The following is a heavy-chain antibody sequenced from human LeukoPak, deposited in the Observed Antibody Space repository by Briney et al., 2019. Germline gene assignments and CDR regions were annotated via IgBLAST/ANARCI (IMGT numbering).Heavy chain of an antibody. CDR1: GFTFSTYS. J-gene: IGHJ4*02. CDR2: ISSGSNYI. CDR3: ARGGVGATAKVDY. D-gene: IGHD1-26*01. Sequence: GGSLRLSCAASGFTFSTYSMNWVRQAPGKGLEWVSSISSGSNYIYYADSVKGRFTISRDNAKNTLYLQMSSLRAEDTAVYYCARGGVGATAKVDYWGQGTLVTVSS. V-gene: IGHV3-21*01.